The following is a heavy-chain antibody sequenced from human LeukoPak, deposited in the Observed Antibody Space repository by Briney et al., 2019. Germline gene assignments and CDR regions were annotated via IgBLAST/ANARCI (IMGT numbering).Heavy chain of an antibody. CDR3: ARPVLLWFGEGAFEI. CDR1: GFTFSNYA. CDR2: ISSSSSTI. Sequence: PGGSLRLSCAASGFTFSNYAMNWVRQAPGKGLEWVSYISSSSSTIYYADSVKGRFTISRDNAKNSLYLQMNSLRDEDTAVYYCARPVLLWFGEGAFEIWGQGTMVTVSS. J-gene: IGHJ3*02. D-gene: IGHD3-10*01. V-gene: IGHV3-48*02.